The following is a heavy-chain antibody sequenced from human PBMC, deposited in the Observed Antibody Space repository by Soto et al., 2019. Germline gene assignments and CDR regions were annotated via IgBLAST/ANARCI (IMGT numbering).Heavy chain of an antibody. V-gene: IGHV3-23*01. Sequence: GGSLRLSCAASGFTFSSYAMSWVRQAPGKGLEWVSAISGSGGSTYYADSVKGRFTISRDNSKNTLYLQMNSLRAEDTAVYYCAKNKGLSGSYPFFLDYWGQGTLVTVSS. CDR2: ISGSGGST. CDR1: GFTFSSYA. CDR3: AKNKGLSGSYPFFLDY. D-gene: IGHD3-10*01. J-gene: IGHJ4*02.